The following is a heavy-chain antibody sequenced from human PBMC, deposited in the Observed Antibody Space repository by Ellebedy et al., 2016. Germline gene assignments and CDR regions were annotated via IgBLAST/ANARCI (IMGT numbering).Heavy chain of an antibody. Sequence: SETLSLTCTVSHDNIKTFSWSWIRQPPGKPLEWIGDIFYNGTTIYHPSLKTRLTMSRDMSKKEFSVKMTSVTAADTAFYYCTRSVRASGWADPWGQGIRVIVS. J-gene: IGHJ5*02. D-gene: IGHD6-19*01. V-gene: IGHV4-59*01. CDR3: TRSVRASGWADP. CDR1: HDNIKTFS. CDR2: IFYNGTT.